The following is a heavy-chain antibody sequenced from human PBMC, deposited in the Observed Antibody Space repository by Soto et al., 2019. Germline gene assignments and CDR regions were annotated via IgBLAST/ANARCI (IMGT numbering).Heavy chain of an antibody. D-gene: IGHD3-3*01. CDR1: GVSFKNYW. J-gene: IGHJ6*02. CDR2: INSDGSST. Sequence: PAGSLKLSCAASGVSFKNYWMNWVRQAPGKGLVWVSRINSDGSSTNYADSVRGRFTISRGNARNTLYLQLTSLRTEDTAVYYCARIDFWSGMDVWGRGTTVTVSS. V-gene: IGHV3-74*01. CDR3: ARIDFWSGMDV.